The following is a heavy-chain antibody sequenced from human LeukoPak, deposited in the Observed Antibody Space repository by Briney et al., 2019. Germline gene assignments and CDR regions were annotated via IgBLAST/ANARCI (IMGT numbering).Heavy chain of an antibody. CDR2: ISGSGGST. J-gene: IGHJ1*01. Sequence: SGGSLRLSCAASGFTFSSYAMSWVRQAPGKGLEWVSAISGSGGSTYYADSVKGRFTIYRDNSKNTLYLQMNSLRADDTSVYYWAEGVAAAASAEYFQYWGQGNLVIVSA. V-gene: IGHV3-23*01. D-gene: IGHD6-25*01. CDR1: GFTFSSYA. CDR3: AEGVAAAASAEYFQY.